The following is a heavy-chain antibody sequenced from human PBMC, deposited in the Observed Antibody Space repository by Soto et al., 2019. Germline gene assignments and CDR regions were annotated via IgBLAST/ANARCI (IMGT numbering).Heavy chain of an antibody. Sequence: EVQLLESGGCLVQPGGSLRLSCAASGFTFSSYAMSWVRQAPGKGLEWVSAISGSGGSTYYADSVKGRFTISRDNSKITLYLQMNSLRAEDTAVYYCAKDPEDTAMAYYYYGMDVWGQGTTVTVSS. CDR2: ISGSGGST. V-gene: IGHV3-23*01. CDR3: AKDPEDTAMAYYYYGMDV. CDR1: GFTFSSYA. D-gene: IGHD5-18*01. J-gene: IGHJ6*02.